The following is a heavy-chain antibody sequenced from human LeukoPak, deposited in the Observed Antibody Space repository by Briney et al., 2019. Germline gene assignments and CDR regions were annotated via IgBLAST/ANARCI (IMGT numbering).Heavy chain of an antibody. Sequence: GGSLRLSCAASGFMFSDYSMNWVRQAPGKGLEWVSSVSSGTTYIHYADSVKGRFTMSRDNAKNSLFLQMNSLRAEDTAVYYCARGIVGTTETTFDYWGQGTVVTVSS. J-gene: IGHJ4*02. CDR2: VSSGTTYI. V-gene: IGHV3-21*01. D-gene: IGHD1-26*01. CDR3: ARGIVGTTETTFDY. CDR1: GFMFSDYS.